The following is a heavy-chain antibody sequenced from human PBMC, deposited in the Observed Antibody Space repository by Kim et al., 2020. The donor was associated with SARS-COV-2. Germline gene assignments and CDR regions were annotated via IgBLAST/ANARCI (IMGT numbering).Heavy chain of an antibody. CDR1: GGSISSGGYY. V-gene: IGHV4-31*03. J-gene: IGHJ5*02. CDR2: IYYSGST. Sequence: SETLSLTCTVSGGSISSGGYYWSWIRQHPGKGLEWIGYIYYSGSTYYNPSLKSRVTISVDTSKNQFSLKLSSVTAADTAVYYCARDLEVTMVRGVISWFDPWGQGTLVTVSS. D-gene: IGHD3-10*01. CDR3: ARDLEVTMVRGVISWFDP.